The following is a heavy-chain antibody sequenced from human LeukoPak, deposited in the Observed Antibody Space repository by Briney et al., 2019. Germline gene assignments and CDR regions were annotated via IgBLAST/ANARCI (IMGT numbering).Heavy chain of an antibody. J-gene: IGHJ4*02. CDR1: GGSISSSSYY. V-gene: IGHV4-39*01. Sequence: SETLSLTCTVSGGSISSSSYYWGWIRQPPGKGLEWIGSIYYSGSTYYNPSLKSRVTISVDTSKNQFSLKLSSVTAADTAVYYCARHFGIAAAGTILKSDYWGQGTLVTVSS. D-gene: IGHD6-13*01. CDR3: ARHFGIAAAGTILKSDY. CDR2: IYYSGST.